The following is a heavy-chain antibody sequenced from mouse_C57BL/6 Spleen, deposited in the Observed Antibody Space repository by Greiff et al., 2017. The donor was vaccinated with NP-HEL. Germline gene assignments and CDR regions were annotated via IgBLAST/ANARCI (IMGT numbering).Heavy chain of an antibody. V-gene: IGHV1-82*01. J-gene: IGHJ2*01. CDR2: IYPGDGDT. CDR1: GYAFSSSW. Sequence: QVQLKQSGPELVKPGASVKISCKASGYAFSSSWMNWVKQRPGKGLEWIGRIYPGDGDTNYNGKFKGKATLTADKSSSTAYMQLSSLTSEDSAVYFCARSGGSTRYFDYWGQGTTLTGSS. CDR3: ARSGGSTRYFDY. D-gene: IGHD2-1*01.